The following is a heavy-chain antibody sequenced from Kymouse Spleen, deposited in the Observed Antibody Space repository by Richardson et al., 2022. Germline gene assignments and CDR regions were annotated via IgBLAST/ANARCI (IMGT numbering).Heavy chain of an antibody. V-gene: IGHV3-49*05. CDR1: GFTFGDYA. J-gene: IGHJ4*02. CDR3: TREEWEPTPYFDY. D-gene: IGHD1-26*01. Sequence: EVQLVESGGGLVKPGRSLRLSCTASGFTFGDYAMSWFRQAPGKGLEWVGFIRSKAYGGTTEYAASVKGRFTISRDDSKSIAYLQMNSLKTEDTAVYYCTREEWEPTPYFDYWGQGTLVTVSS. CDR2: IRSKAYGGTT.